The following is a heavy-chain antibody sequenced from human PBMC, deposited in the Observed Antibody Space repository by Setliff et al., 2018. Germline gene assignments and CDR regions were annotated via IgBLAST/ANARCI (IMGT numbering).Heavy chain of an antibody. CDR3: ARLALTGYDSSGYYYALEYYYYMDV. CDR2: ISSSSSTV. J-gene: IGHJ6*03. Sequence: GSLRLSCAASGFTFRSYSMKWVRQAPGKGLEWVSYISSSSSTVYYADSVKGRFTISRDNANQSLYLQMSSLRAEDTAVYYCARLALTGYDSSGYYYALEYYYYMDVWGKGTTVTVSS. D-gene: IGHD3-22*01. CDR1: GFTFRSYS. V-gene: IGHV3-48*01.